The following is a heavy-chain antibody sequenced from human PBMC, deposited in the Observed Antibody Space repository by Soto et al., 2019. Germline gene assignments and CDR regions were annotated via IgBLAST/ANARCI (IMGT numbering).Heavy chain of an antibody. D-gene: IGHD3-10*01. J-gene: IGHJ6*02. V-gene: IGHV1-18*01. CDR2: ISAYNGNT. Sequence: ASVKVSCKASGYTFTSYGISGVRQAPGQGLEWMGWISAYNGNTNYAQKLQGRVTMTTDTSTSTAYMELRSLRSDDTAVYYCARDRTSLLWFGELSYYYYYGMDVWGQGTTVTVSS. CDR1: GYTFTSYG. CDR3: ARDRTSLLWFGELSYYYYYGMDV.